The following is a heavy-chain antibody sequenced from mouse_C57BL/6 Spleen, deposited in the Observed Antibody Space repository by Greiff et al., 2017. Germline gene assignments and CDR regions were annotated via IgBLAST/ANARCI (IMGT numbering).Heavy chain of an antibody. Sequence: QVQLKQSGAELAKPGASVKLSCKASGYTFTSYWMHWVKQRPGQGLEWIGYINPSSGYTKYNQKFKDKDTLTADKSSSTAYMQLSSLTYEDSAVYYCVITTVVSYYYAMDYWGQGTSVTVSS. CDR1: GYTFTSYW. V-gene: IGHV1-7*01. CDR3: VITTVVSYYYAMDY. D-gene: IGHD1-1*01. CDR2: INPSSGYT. J-gene: IGHJ4*01.